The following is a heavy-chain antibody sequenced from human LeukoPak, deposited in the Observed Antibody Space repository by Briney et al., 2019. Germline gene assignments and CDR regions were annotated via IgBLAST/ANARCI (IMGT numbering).Heavy chain of an antibody. J-gene: IGHJ6*03. Sequence: SSETLSLTCTVSGGSISSYYWSWIRQPAGKGLEWIGRIYTSGSTNYNPSLKSRVTMSVDTSKNQFSLKLRSVAAADTAVYYCARGYNWGSPTRNFYYLDVWGKGTTVTVS. CDR1: GGSISSYY. D-gene: IGHD7-27*01. CDR2: IYTSGST. V-gene: IGHV4-4*07. CDR3: ARGYNWGSPTRNFYYLDV.